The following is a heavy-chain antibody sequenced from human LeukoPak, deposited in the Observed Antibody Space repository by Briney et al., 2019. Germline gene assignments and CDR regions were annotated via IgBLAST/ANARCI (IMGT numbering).Heavy chain of an antibody. J-gene: IGHJ4*02. D-gene: IGHD3-10*01. Sequence: PGGSLRLSCAASGFTFSSYGMHWVRQAPGKGLEWVANIKQDGSEKYYVDSVKGRFTISRDNAKNSLYLQMNSLRAEDTAVYYCARDRGGGWFGSFDYWGQGTQVTVSS. CDR1: GFTFSSYG. CDR3: ARDRGGGWFGSFDY. V-gene: IGHV3-7*04. CDR2: IKQDGSEK.